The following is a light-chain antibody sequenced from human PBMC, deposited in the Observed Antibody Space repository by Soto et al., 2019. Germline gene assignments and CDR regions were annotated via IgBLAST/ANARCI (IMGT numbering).Light chain of an antibody. CDR3: VLFMGSGIWV. Sequence: QAVVTQEPSFSVSPGGTVTLTCGLSSGSVSTSSYPSWYQQTPGQAPRTLIYNTNTRSSGVPDRFSGSILGSKAALTITGAQADDESDYYCVLFMGSGIWVFGGGTKLTVL. CDR2: NTN. V-gene: IGLV8-61*01. J-gene: IGLJ3*02. CDR1: SGSVSTSSY.